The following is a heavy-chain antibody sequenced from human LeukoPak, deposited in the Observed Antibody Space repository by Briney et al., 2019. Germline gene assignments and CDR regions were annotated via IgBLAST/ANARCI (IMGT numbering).Heavy chain of an antibody. CDR1: GGSISSGGYY. J-gene: IGHJ5*02. Sequence: SETLSLTCTVSGGSISSGGYYWSWIRQHPGKGLEWIGYIYYSGSTYYNPSLKSRVTISVDTSKNQFSLKLSSVTAADTAVYYCARGGYCSGGSRATGQWFDPWGQGTLVTVSS. D-gene: IGHD2-15*01. CDR3: ARGGYCSGGSRATGQWFDP. CDR2: IYYSGST. V-gene: IGHV4-31*03.